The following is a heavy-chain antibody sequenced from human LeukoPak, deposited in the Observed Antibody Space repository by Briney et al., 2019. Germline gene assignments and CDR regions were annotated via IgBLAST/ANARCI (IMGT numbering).Heavy chain of an antibody. J-gene: IGHJ5*02. Sequence: ASVKVSCKASGYIFTDYAIHWLRQAPGQRPEWMGWMNAGNGNTKYSQKFQGRITLIRDTSTATAYMELSSLRHDDLAVYYCARGTRGGMATINWFDPWGQGTLVTVSS. D-gene: IGHD5-24*01. V-gene: IGHV1-3*01. CDR1: GYIFTDYA. CDR3: ARGTRGGMATINWFDP. CDR2: MNAGNGNT.